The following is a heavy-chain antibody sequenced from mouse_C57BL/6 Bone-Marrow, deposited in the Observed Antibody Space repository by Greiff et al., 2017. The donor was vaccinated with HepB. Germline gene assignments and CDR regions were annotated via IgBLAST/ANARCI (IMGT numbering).Heavy chain of an antibody. D-gene: IGHD2-12*01. J-gene: IGHJ1*03. V-gene: IGHV5-4*01. CDR1: GFTFSSYA. CDR2: ISDGGSYT. Sequence: EVKLEESGGGLVKPGGSLKLSCAASGFTFSSYAMSWVRQTPEKRLEWVATISDGGSYTYYPDNVKGRFTISRDNAKNTLYLQMSHLKSEDTALYYCAREGGYSYYFYWYFDVWGTVTTVTVSS. CDR3: AREGGYSYYFYWYFDV.